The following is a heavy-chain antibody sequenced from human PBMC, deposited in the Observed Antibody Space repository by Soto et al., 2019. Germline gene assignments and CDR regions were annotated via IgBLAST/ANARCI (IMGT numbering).Heavy chain of an antibody. Sequence: QVQLQQWGAGLLKPSETLSLTCAVYGGSFSGYYWSWIRQPPGKGLEWIGELNHSGSTNYNPSLKSRVTISVDTSKNQFSLKLSSVTAADTAVYYCARGVFPRDFDYWGQGTLVTVSS. J-gene: IGHJ4*02. V-gene: IGHV4-34*01. CDR3: ARGVFPRDFDY. CDR1: GGSFSGYY. D-gene: IGHD3-16*01. CDR2: LNHSGST.